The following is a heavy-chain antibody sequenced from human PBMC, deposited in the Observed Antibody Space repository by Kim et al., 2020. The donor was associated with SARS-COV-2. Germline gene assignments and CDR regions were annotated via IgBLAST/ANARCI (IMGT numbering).Heavy chain of an antibody. D-gene: IGHD3-22*01. Sequence: GGSLRLSCAASGFTLSSYEMNWVRQAPGKGLEWVSYISSSGSTIYYADSVKGRFTISRDNAKNSLYLQMNSLRAEDTAVYYCARDAIVVVPLAFDIWGQGTMVTVSS. CDR3: ARDAIVVVPLAFDI. V-gene: IGHV3-48*03. CDR2: ISSSGSTI. J-gene: IGHJ3*02. CDR1: GFTLSSYE.